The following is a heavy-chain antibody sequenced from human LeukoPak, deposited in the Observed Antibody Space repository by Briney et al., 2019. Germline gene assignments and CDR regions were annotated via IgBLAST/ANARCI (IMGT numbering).Heavy chain of an antibody. CDR2: IYYSGST. Sequence: PSQTLSLTCTVSSVSISSGGYYWGWLRQHPGKGLEWIGYIYYSGSTYYNPSLKSRVTISVDTSKNQFSLKLSSVTAADTAVYYCARSIAARRFLNLDYMDVWGKGTTVTVSS. CDR3: ARSIAARRFLNLDYMDV. V-gene: IGHV4-31*03. J-gene: IGHJ6*03. CDR1: SVSISSGGYY. D-gene: IGHD6-6*01.